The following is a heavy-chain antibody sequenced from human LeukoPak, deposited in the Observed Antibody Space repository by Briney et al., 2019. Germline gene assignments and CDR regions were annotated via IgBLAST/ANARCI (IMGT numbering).Heavy chain of an antibody. V-gene: IGHV3-30-3*01. CDR2: ISYDGSNK. CDR1: GFTFSSYA. CDR3: AREKQWLDPPAGYYCGMDV. Sequence: PGGSLRLSCAASGFTFSSYAMHWVRQAPGKGLEWVAVISYDGSNKYYADSVKGRFTISRDNSKNTLYLQMNSLRAEDTAVYYCAREKQWLDPPAGYYCGMDVWGQGTTVTVSS. J-gene: IGHJ6*02. D-gene: IGHD6-19*01.